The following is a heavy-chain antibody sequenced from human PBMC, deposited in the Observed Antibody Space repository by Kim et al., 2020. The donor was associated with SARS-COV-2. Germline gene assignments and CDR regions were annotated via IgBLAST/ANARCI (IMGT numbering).Heavy chain of an antibody. CDR2: INTNTGNP. D-gene: IGHD3-3*01. J-gene: IGHJ2*01. V-gene: IGHV7-4-1*02. CDR3: ARGPNPLPAYYDFWSGYSVALGGYFDL. CDR1: GYTFTSYA. Sequence: ASVKVSCKASGYTFTSYAMNWVRQAPGQGLEWMGWINTNTGNPTYAQGFTGRFVFSLDTSVSTAYLQISSLKAEDTAVYYCARGPNPLPAYYDFWSGYSVALGGYFDLWGRGTLVTVPS.